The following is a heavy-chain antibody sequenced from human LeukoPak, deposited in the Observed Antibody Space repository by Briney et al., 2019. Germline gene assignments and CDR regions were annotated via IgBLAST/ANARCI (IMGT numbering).Heavy chain of an antibody. CDR2: INTNTGNP. V-gene: IGHV7-4-1*02. CDR3: ARGHTLFILLPSDYYYYGMDV. J-gene: IGHJ6*02. Sequence: ASVKVSCKASGNTFTSYAMNWVRQAPGQGLEWMGWINTNTGNPTYAQGFTGRFVFSLDTSVSTAYLQISSLKAEDTAVYYCARGHTLFILLPSDYYYYGMDVWGQGTTVTVSS. CDR1: GNTFTSYA. D-gene: IGHD2-15*01.